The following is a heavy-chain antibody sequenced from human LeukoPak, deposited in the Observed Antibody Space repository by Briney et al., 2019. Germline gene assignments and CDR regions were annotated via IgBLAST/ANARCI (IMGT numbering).Heavy chain of an antibody. CDR1: GFTFSSYA. V-gene: IGHV3-23*01. Sequence: PGGSLRLSCAASGFTFSSYAMSWVRQAPGKGLEWVSAISGSGGSTYYADSVKGRFTISRDNSKNTLYLQMNSLRAEDTAVYYCANHYDSSGYCFDYWGQGTLVTVSS. D-gene: IGHD3-22*01. CDR2: ISGSGGST. J-gene: IGHJ4*02. CDR3: ANHYDSSGYCFDY.